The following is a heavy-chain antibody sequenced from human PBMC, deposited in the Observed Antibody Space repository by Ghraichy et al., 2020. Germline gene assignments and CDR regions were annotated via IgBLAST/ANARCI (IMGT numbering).Heavy chain of an antibody. J-gene: IGHJ5*02. CDR2: MSGSGGGT. V-gene: IGHV3-23*01. Sequence: GGSLRLSCAASGFTFSSYGMSWVRQVPGKGLEWVSGMSGSGGGTFYADSVKGRFTISRDNSKNKLYLQMSRLRAEDTAVYYCAKDRRSSSKDNWFDPWGQGTLVIVSS. CDR1: GFTFSSYG. D-gene: IGHD2-2*01. CDR3: AKDRRSSSKDNWFDP.